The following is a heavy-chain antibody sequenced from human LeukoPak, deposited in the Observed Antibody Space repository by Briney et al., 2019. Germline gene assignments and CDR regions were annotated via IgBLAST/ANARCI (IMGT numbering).Heavy chain of an antibody. Sequence: PGGSLRLSCAASGFTFSSYAMHWVRQAPGKGLEWVAFIRYNGNNQYYADSVKGRFTISRDNSKNTLYLQMNSLRAEDTAVYYCAKDHSRRFLEWYFDYWGQGTLVTVSS. J-gene: IGHJ4*02. CDR1: GFTFSSYA. CDR3: AKDHSRRFLEWYFDY. CDR2: IRYNGNNQ. V-gene: IGHV3-30*02. D-gene: IGHD3-3*01.